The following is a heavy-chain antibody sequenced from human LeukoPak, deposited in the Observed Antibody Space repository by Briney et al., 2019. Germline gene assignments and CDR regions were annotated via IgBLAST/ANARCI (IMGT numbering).Heavy chain of an antibody. D-gene: IGHD6-6*01. CDR1: GYTFTSYY. CDR2: INPSGGST. CDR3: ARVVSSSSSKGLLGY. J-gene: IGHJ4*02. V-gene: IGHV1-46*03. Sequence: ASVKVSCKASGYTFTSYYMHWVRQSPGQGLEWMGIINPSGGSTSYAQKFQGRVTMTRDTSTSTVYMELSSLRSEDTAVYYCARVVSSSSSKGLLGYWGQGTLVTVSS.